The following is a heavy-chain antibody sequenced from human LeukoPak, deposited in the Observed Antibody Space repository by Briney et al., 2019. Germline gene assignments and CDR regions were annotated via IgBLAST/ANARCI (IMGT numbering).Heavy chain of an antibody. D-gene: IGHD6-19*01. V-gene: IGHV3-66*01. Sequence: PGGSLILSCAASGFTVSSKYMGWVRQAPGKGLEWVSVIHPGGTIYYADSVKGTFTISRDNSKNTLYLEMNTLRVEDTAVYYCAMYSSAWYAVYWGQGTLVTVSS. J-gene: IGHJ4*02. CDR2: IHPGGTI. CDR1: GFTVSSKY. CDR3: AMYSSAWYAVY.